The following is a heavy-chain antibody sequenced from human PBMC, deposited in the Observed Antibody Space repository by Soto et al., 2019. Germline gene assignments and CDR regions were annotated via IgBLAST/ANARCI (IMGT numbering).Heavy chain of an antibody. CDR1: GYTFGHFY. Sequence: QVQLVQSGAEVKRPGDSVKVSCQASGYTFGHFYITWVRQAPGQGLEWMGAISPHNRNTNYAEKFRGRVTMTTDTSTTTAYTELRSLRSYDTAVYYCARDEGSYDILTGYYKAHHFDQWGQGALVTVSS. CDR2: ISPHNRNT. D-gene: IGHD3-9*01. J-gene: IGHJ4*02. V-gene: IGHV1-18*01. CDR3: ARDEGSYDILTGYYKAHHFDQ.